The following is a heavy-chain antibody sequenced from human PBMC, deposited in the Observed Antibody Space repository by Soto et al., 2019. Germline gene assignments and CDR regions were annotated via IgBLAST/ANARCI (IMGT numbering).Heavy chain of an antibody. Sequence: SETLSLTCSVSGDSISSADYYWSWIRQTPGKGLEWIGHIFYSGTTYYNPSLKSRLTISVDTSKNHFSLRLTSVTAADTAVYYCARDLWVEPELYYYGMDVWGQGTTVTVSS. CDR3: ARDLWVEPELYYYGMDV. V-gene: IGHV4-30-4*01. J-gene: IGHJ6*02. CDR2: IFYSGTT. D-gene: IGHD1-1*01. CDR1: GDSISSADYY.